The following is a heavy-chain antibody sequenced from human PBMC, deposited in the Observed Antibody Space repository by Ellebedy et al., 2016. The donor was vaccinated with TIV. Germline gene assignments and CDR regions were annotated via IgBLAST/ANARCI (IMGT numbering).Heavy chain of an antibody. J-gene: IGHJ4*02. CDR2: IIPILGIA. Sequence: ASVKVSCKASGGTFSSYAISWVRQAPGQGLEWMGRIIPILGIANYAQKFQGRVTITADKSTSTAYMELSSLRSEDTAVYYCARDQTGGGSYQTFDYWGQGTLVTVSS. CDR1: GGTFSSYA. D-gene: IGHD1-26*01. V-gene: IGHV1-69*04. CDR3: ARDQTGGGSYQTFDY.